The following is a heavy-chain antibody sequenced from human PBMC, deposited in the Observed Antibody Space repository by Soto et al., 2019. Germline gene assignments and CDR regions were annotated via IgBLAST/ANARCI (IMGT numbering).Heavy chain of an antibody. CDR1: GFTFSSYG. CDR3: AKEFDYDFWSGYYTNDY. V-gene: IGHV3-30*18. Sequence: GGSLRLSCAASGFTFSSYGMHGVRKAPGKGLEWVAVISYDGSNKYYADSVKGRFTISRDNSKNTLYLQMNSLRAEDTAVYYCAKEFDYDFWSGYYTNDYWGQGTLVTVSS. J-gene: IGHJ4*02. D-gene: IGHD3-3*01. CDR2: ISYDGSNK.